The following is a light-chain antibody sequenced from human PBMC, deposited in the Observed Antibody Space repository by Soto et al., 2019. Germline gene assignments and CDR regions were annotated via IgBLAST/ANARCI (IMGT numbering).Light chain of an antibody. Sequence: DIQMNQSPSTLSGSVGDRVTITCRASQTISSWLAWYQQKPGKAPKLLIYKASSLESGVPSRFSGSGSGTEFTLTISSLQPDDSATYYCQQYTNTNNPWMFGQGTKVDIK. CDR1: QTISSW. V-gene: IGKV1-5*03. CDR2: KAS. CDR3: QQYTNTNNPWM. J-gene: IGKJ1*01.